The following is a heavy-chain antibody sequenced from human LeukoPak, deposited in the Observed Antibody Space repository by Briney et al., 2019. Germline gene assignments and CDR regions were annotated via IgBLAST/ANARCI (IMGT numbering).Heavy chain of an antibody. CDR3: ARAWYSNWFDP. D-gene: IGHD1-26*01. V-gene: IGHV4-59*12. CDR2: IYYSGST. CDR1: GGSISSYY. Sequence: SETLSLTCTVSGGSISSYYWSWIRQPPGKGLEWIGYIYYSGSTNYNPSLKSRVTISVDTSKNQFSLKLSSVTAADTAVYYCARAWYSNWFDPRGQGTLVTVSS. J-gene: IGHJ5*02.